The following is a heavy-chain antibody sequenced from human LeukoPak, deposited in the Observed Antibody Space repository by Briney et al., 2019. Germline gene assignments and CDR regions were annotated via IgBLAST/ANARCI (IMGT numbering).Heavy chain of an antibody. V-gene: IGHV4-38-2*02. CDR1: SYSISSGYY. CDR2: IYHSGST. D-gene: IGHD4-17*01. Sequence: SETLSLTCTVSSYSISSGYYWGWIRQPPGKGLEWIGSIYHSGSTYYNPSLKSRVTISVDTSKNQFSLKLSSVTAADTAVYYCARLSTVTTSFDYWGQGTLVTASS. J-gene: IGHJ4*02. CDR3: ARLSTVTTSFDY.